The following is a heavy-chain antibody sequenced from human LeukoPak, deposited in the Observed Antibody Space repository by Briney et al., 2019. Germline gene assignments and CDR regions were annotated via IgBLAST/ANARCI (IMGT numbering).Heavy chain of an antibody. D-gene: IGHD3-10*01. CDR2: IRQDGGKK. V-gene: IGHV3-7*01. Sequence: GGSLTLSCTASGVTISSYWMTWVRQTPEKGLDWVANIRQDGGKKDYVASVKGRFTISRDNAKNSLYLQMNSLRAEDTAVYYCARYYYASAFDYWGQGTLVTVSS. J-gene: IGHJ4*02. CDR1: GVTISSYW. CDR3: ARYYYASAFDY.